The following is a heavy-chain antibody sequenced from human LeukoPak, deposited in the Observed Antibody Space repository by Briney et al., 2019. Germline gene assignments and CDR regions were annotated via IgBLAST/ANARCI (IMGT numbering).Heavy chain of an antibody. D-gene: IGHD1-14*01. J-gene: IGHJ3*02. Sequence: SVKVSCKASGYTFTSYGISWVRQAPGQGLEWMGGIIPIFGTANYAQKFQGRVTITADESTSTAYMELSSLRSEDTAVYYCARALPTTRNAFDIWGQGTMVTVSS. CDR3: ARALPTTRNAFDI. CDR1: GYTFTSYG. CDR2: IIPIFGTA. V-gene: IGHV1-69*13.